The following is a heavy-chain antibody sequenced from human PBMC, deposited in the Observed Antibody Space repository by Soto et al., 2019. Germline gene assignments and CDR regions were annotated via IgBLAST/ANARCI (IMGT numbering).Heavy chain of an antibody. CDR2: IIPILGIA. D-gene: IGHD2-15*01. CDR3: AIEVVVVVAATSRFDP. CDR1: GGTFSSYT. Sequence: QVQLVQSGAEVKKPGSSVKVSCKASGGTFSSYTISWVRQAPGQGLEWMGRIIPILGIANYAQKFQGRVTNTADKSTSTAYMELSSLRSEDTAVYYCAIEVVVVVAATSRFDPWGQGTLVTVSS. V-gene: IGHV1-69*08. J-gene: IGHJ5*02.